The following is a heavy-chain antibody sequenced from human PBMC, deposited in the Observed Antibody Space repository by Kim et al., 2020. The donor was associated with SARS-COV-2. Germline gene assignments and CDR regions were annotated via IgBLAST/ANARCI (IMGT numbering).Heavy chain of an antibody. CDR3: ARGYYVVRGVVDY. V-gene: IGHV4-34*01. J-gene: IGHJ4*02. D-gene: IGHD3-10*01. Sequence: NPSLKMRFTISVDTSKNQFSLKLSSVTAADTAVYYCARGYYVVRGVVDYWGQGTLVTVSS.